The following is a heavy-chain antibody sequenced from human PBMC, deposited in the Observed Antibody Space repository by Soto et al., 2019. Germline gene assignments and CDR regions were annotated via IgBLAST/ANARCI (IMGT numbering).Heavy chain of an antibody. CDR3: ARAGDYGSGSLAWFDP. V-gene: IGHV4-30-4*01. CDR2: IYYSGST. CDR1: GGSISSGDYY. J-gene: IGHJ5*02. Sequence: QVQLQESGPGLVKPSQTLSLTCTVSGGSISSGDYYWSWIRQPPGKGLEWIGYIYYSGSTYYNPSLKSRVTISVDTSKNQFSLKLSSVTAADTAVYYCARAGDYGSGSLAWFDPWGQGTLVTVSS. D-gene: IGHD3-10*01.